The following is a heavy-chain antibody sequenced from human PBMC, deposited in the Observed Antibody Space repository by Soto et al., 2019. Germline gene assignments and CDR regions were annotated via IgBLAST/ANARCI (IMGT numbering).Heavy chain of an antibody. CDR3: AREISSSWLRYGMDV. V-gene: IGHV1-2*02. D-gene: IGHD6-13*01. CDR2: INPNSGGT. CDR1: GYTFTGYN. Sequence: ASVKVSCKASGYTFTGYNMHWVRQAPGQGLEWMGWINPNSGGTNYAQKFQGRVTMTRDTSISTAYMELSRLRSDDTAVYNCAREISSSWLRYGMDVWGQGPRSPSP. J-gene: IGHJ6*02.